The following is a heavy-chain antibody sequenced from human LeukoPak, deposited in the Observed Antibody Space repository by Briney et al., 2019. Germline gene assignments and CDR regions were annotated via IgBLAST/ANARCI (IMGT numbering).Heavy chain of an antibody. CDR1: GFTFSSYA. Sequence: GGSLRLSCAASGFTFSSYAMGWVRQAPGKGLEWVSAISGRDSSTYYADSVKGRFTFSRDDSKNTLYLQMNSLRAEDTALYYCARVGPPSVVTMTFDFWGQGTLVTVSS. J-gene: IGHJ4*02. V-gene: IGHV3-23*01. CDR3: ARVGPPSVVTMTFDF. CDR2: ISGRDSST. D-gene: IGHD2-2*01.